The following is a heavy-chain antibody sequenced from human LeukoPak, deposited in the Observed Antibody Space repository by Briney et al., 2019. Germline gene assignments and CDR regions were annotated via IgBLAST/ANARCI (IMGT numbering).Heavy chain of an antibody. CDR2: LFTGGGRT. CDR3: AKECDYSPGHKFDL. CDR1: GFTFNNYL. J-gene: IGHJ4*02. Sequence: GGSLRLSCAASGFTFNNYLMSWVRQAPGKGLEWVSVLFTGGGRTLYADSVKGRFTISGDTSRTTLYLQMNGLRAEDTAVYYCAKECDYSPGHKFDLWGQGSLVTVSS. D-gene: IGHD3-10*01. V-gene: IGHV3-23*01.